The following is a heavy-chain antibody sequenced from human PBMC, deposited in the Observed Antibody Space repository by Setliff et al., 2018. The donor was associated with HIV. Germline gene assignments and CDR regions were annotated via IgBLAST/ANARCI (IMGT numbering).Heavy chain of an antibody. CDR1: GYTFSTNA. Sequence: ASVKVSCKAFGYTFSTNAIHWVRQAPGQRLEWMGYINAGDDNTRYSEKFQGRVTITRDTSANTANMELSSLRSEDTALYYCARGSCSGCYLSDYWGLGTLVTVSS. J-gene: IGHJ4*02. CDR2: INAGDDNT. D-gene: IGHD6-19*01. CDR3: ARGSCSGCYLSDY. V-gene: IGHV1-3*01.